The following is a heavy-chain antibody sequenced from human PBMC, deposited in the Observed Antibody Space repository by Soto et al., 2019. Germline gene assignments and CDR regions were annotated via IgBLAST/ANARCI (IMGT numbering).Heavy chain of an antibody. D-gene: IGHD3-22*01. CDR2: IIPILGIA. Sequence: QVQLVQSGAEVKKPGSSVKVSCKASGGTFSSYTISWVRQAPGQGLEWMGRIIPILGIANYAQKFPGRVTITADKSTSTAYMELSSLRSVDTAVYYCARSNYYDSSGYYGYWGQGTLVTVSS. V-gene: IGHV1-69*02. CDR1: GGTFSSYT. CDR3: ARSNYYDSSGYYGY. J-gene: IGHJ4*02.